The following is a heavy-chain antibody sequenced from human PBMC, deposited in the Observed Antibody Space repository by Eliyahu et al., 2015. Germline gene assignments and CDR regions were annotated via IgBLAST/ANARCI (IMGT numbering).Heavy chain of an antibody. D-gene: IGHD5-24*01. CDR1: XGSXXXXX. Sequence: QVQLQESGPGLVKPSETLSLTCTVSXGSXXXXXWSWXRQPPGKGLEWIXYISYSGSTNCNPSLKSRXTISVDTSKNQFSLKLSSVTAADTAVYYCARLGQIWDGYKWGPDAFDIWGQGTMVTVSS. V-gene: IGHV4-59*08. CDR2: ISYSGST. J-gene: IGHJ3*02. CDR3: ARLGQIWDGYKWGPDAFDI.